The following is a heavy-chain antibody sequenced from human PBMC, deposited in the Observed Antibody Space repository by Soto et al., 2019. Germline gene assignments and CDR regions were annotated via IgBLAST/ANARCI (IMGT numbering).Heavy chain of an antibody. Sequence: EVQLVESGGGLVQPGGSLRLSCAASGFTFSSYWMSWVRQAPGKGLEWVANIKQDGSKKYYVDSVKGRFTISRDNAKNSLYLQMNSLRAEDTAVYYCAREASEGVDYDFWSGYYRNFDLWGRGTLVTVSS. CDR3: AREASEGVDYDFWSGYYRNFDL. CDR1: GFTFSSYW. J-gene: IGHJ2*01. CDR2: IKQDGSKK. V-gene: IGHV3-7*01. D-gene: IGHD3-3*01.